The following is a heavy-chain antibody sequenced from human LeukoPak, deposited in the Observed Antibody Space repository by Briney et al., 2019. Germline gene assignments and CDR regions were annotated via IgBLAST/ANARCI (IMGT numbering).Heavy chain of an antibody. D-gene: IGHD3-10*01. J-gene: IGHJ4*02. Sequence: GGSLRLSCAASGFTFSSYAMSWVRQAPGKGLEWVSAISGSGGSTYYADSVKGRFTISRDNSKNTLYLQMNSLKTEDTAVYYCTTDSVRGVISSLNWGQGTLVTVSS. V-gene: IGHV3-23*01. CDR2: ISGSGGST. CDR1: GFTFSSYA. CDR3: TTDSVRGVISSLN.